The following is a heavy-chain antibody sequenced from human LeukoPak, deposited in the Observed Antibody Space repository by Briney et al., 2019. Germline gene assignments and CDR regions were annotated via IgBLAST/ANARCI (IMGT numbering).Heavy chain of an antibody. J-gene: IGHJ3*02. CDR2: IYYSGST. CDR1: GGSISSGGYF. CDR3: ARGHPSMGALDI. D-gene: IGHD2-8*01. Sequence: PSGTLSLTCTVSGGSISSGGYFWSWIRRHPGKDLEWIGYIYYSGSTYFNPSLKSRLTIAVDTSKNHFSLKLRSVTAADTAVYYCARGHPSMGALDIWGQGTMVSVSS. V-gene: IGHV4-31*03.